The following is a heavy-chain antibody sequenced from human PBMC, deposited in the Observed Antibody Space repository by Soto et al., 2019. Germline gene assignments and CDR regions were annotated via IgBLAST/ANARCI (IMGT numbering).Heavy chain of an antibody. Sequence: QVQLVESGGGVVQPGRSLRLSCAASGFIFSDYAMHWVRQAPGEGLQWVAVSSYEGRNKFYADSVKGRITISRDNCKNKQDLEMNSLRSEDPGVYYCAKYPGGEGSGWPYEFDYWGQGTLVTVSS. CDR3: AKYPGGEGSGWPYEFDY. D-gene: IGHD6-19*01. CDR1: GFIFSDYA. CDR2: SSYEGRNK. J-gene: IGHJ4*02. V-gene: IGHV3-30-3*02.